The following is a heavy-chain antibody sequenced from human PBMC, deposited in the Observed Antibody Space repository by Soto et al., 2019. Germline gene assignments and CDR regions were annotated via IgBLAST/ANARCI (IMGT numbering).Heavy chain of an antibody. Sequence: GSLRLSCAASGFTFSMYFTHWVRRAPDKGLEWVAVISDDGSNKYYANSVKGRFTISRDNSKNTLFLQMDSLRAEDTAVYYCARGTDYWGLGTLVTVSS. D-gene: IGHD1-1*01. J-gene: IGHJ4*02. CDR3: ARGTDY. CDR1: GFTFSMYF. CDR2: ISDDGSNK. V-gene: IGHV3-30-3*01.